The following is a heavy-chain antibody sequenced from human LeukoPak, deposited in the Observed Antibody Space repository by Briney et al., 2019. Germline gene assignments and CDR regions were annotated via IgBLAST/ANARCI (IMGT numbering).Heavy chain of an antibody. Sequence: ASVKVSCKVFGYTATNFDINWVRQATGQGFEWIGWMTLNSGRTGYRREFQGRVTMTTDTSTNTAYMELSSLRSDDTAVYYCGRGYAMDVWGQGTTVIVSS. J-gene: IGHJ6*02. CDR1: GYTATNFD. V-gene: IGHV1-8*01. CDR2: MTLNSGRT. CDR3: GRGYAMDV.